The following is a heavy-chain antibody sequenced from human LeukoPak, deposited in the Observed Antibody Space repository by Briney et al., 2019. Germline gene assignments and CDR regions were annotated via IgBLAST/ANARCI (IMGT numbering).Heavy chain of an antibody. J-gene: IGHJ6*02. CDR3: PKERSAIALRPSV. CDR2: ISWNSGTI. D-gene: IGHD1-26*01. CDR1: GFTFADYA. V-gene: IGHV3-9*01. Sequence: GGSLRLSCAASGFTFADYAMHWVRRAPGKGLEWVSGISWNSGTIGYAGSAKGRSTISRDNAKNSLYLHMNSLRTDDTALDYCPKERSAIALRPSVWGQGTTVTVS.